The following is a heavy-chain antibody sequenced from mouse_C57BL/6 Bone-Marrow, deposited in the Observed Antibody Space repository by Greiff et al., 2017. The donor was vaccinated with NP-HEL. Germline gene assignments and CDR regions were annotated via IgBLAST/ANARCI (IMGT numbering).Heavy chain of an antibody. J-gene: IGHJ2*01. CDR3: ARYYPYYFDY. CDR2: IDPSDSYT. D-gene: IGHD1-1*01. Sequence: VQLQQSGAELVKPGASVKLSCKASGYTFTSYWMQWVKQRPGQGLEWIGEIDPSDSYTNYNQKFKGKATLTVDTSSSTAYMQLISLTSEDSAVYYCARYYPYYFDYWGQGTTLTVSS. V-gene: IGHV1-50*01. CDR1: GYTFTSYW.